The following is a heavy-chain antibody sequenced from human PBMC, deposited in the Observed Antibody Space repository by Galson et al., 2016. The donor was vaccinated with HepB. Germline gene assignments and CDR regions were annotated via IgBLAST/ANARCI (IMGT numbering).Heavy chain of an antibody. CDR2: MSYSGST. CDR3: ARVLPWFGEVSNYFDL. V-gene: IGHV4-39*01. Sequence: ETLSLTCTVSGDSISSTSYYWGWIRQPPGKGLEWIATMSYSGSTYYNPSLKSRVTMSVDTSKNQFSLKLSSVTAADTAVYFCARVLPWFGEVSNYFDLWGQGTLVTVSS. CDR1: GDSISSTSYY. J-gene: IGHJ4*02. D-gene: IGHD3-10*01.